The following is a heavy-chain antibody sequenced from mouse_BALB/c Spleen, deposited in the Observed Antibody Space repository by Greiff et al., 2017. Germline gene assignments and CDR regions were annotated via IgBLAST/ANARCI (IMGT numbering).Heavy chain of an antibody. V-gene: IGHV5-12-2*01. Sequence: EVQGVESGGGLVQPGGSLKLSCAASGFTFSSYTMSWVRQTPEKRLEWVAYISNGGGSTYYPDTVKGRFPISRDNAKNTLYLQMSSLKSEDTAMYYCAKLRYNAMDYWGQGTAGTVAS. J-gene: IGHJ4*01. CDR3: AKLRYNAMDY. CDR1: GFTFSSYT. D-gene: IGHD1-3*01. CDR2: ISNGGGST.